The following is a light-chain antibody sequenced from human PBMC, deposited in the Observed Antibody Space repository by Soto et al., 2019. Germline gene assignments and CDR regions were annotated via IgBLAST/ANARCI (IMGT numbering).Light chain of an antibody. Sequence: DIQVTQSPSALSSSVADIFTITCRSSQTMTNYLNWYQQKPGKAPNLLIYKASSLKSGVPLRFSGSGSGTEFTLTINSLQPDDFATYYCQQYDTYWTFGQGTKV. CDR3: QQYDTYWT. J-gene: IGKJ1*01. CDR1: QTMTNY. CDR2: KAS. V-gene: IGKV1-5*03.